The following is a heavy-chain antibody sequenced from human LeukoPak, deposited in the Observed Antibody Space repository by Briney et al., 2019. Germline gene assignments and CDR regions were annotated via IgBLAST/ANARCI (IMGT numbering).Heavy chain of an antibody. CDR3: ARVGYYYGSGNTGD. Sequence: GGSLRLSCAASGFTFDDYTMHWVRQAPGKGLEWVSLISWDGGSTYYADSVKGRFTISRDNAKNSLYLQMNSLRAEDTAVYYCARVGYYYGSGNTGDWGQGTLVTVSS. CDR2: ISWDGGST. CDR1: GFTFDDYT. D-gene: IGHD3-10*01. J-gene: IGHJ4*02. V-gene: IGHV3-43*01.